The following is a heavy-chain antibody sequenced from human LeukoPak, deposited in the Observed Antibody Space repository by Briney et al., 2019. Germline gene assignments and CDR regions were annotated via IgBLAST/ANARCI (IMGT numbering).Heavy chain of an antibody. D-gene: IGHD3-22*01. CDR2: IYSSGRT. V-gene: IGHV4-4*07. CDR1: GGSISDYY. Sequence: SETLSLTCAVSGGSISDYYWTWIRQPAGKGLVWIGRIYSSGRTNYNPSLRSRLTMSLDTSKNQFSLKLSSVTAADTAVYYCARGIKDYYDNSGYHYSFDYWGQGTLVTVSS. CDR3: ARGIKDYYDNSGYHYSFDY. J-gene: IGHJ4*02.